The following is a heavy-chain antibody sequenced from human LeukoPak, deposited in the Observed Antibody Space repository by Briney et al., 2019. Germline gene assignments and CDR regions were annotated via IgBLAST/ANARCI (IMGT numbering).Heavy chain of an antibody. V-gene: IGHV3-74*01. CDR1: GNYW. J-gene: IGHJ4*02. Sequence: PGGSLRLSCAASGNYWMHWVRQAPGKGLVWVSHINSDGSWTSYADSVKGRFTISKDNAKNTVYLQVNSLRAEDTAAYYCVSFYETYWGRGTLVTVSS. CDR2: INSDGSWT. D-gene: IGHD2/OR15-2a*01. CDR3: VSFYETY.